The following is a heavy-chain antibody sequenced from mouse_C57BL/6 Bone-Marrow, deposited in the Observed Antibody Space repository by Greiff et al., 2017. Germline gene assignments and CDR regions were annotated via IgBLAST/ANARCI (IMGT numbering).Heavy chain of an antibody. V-gene: IGHV1-81*01. CDR1: GYTFTSYG. CDR2: IYPRSGNT. Sequence: QVQLKQSGAELARPGASVKLSCKASGYTFTSYGISWVKQRTGQGLEWIGEIYPRSGNTYYNEKFKGKATLTADKSSSTAYMELRSLTSEDSAVYFCARWGNYYGSSYKEYFDYWGQGTTLTVSS. CDR3: ARWGNYYGSSYKEYFDY. D-gene: IGHD1-1*01. J-gene: IGHJ2*01.